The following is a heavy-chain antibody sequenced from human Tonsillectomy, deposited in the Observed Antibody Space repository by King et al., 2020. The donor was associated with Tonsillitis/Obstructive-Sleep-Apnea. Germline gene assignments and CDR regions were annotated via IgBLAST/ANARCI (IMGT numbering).Heavy chain of an antibody. CDR1: GGSISSSRFY. D-gene: IGHD4-17*01. CDR2: IYNSGSN. J-gene: IGHJ4*02. Sequence: QLQESGPGLVKPSETLSLTCTVSGGSISSSRFYWGWIRQPPGKGLEWSGSIYNSGSNYYNPSLKSRVTISVDTSSNQFSLKLSSVTAADTAVYYCGAALGTVTTYTDYWGQGTLVTVSS. CDR3: GAALGTVTTYTDY. V-gene: IGHV4-39*01.